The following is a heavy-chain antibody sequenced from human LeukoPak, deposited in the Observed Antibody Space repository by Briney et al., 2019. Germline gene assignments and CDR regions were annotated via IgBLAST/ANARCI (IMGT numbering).Heavy chain of an antibody. V-gene: IGHV4-34*01. J-gene: IGHJ6*03. CDR2: INHSGST. Sequence: SETLSLTCAVYGGSFSGYYWSWIRQPPGKGLEWIGEINHSGSTNYNPSLKSRVTISVDTSKNQFSLKLSSVTAADTAVYYCARTARDIVVVPARGYMDVWGKGTTVTVSS. CDR1: GGSFSGYY. CDR3: ARTARDIVVVPARGYMDV. D-gene: IGHD2-2*01.